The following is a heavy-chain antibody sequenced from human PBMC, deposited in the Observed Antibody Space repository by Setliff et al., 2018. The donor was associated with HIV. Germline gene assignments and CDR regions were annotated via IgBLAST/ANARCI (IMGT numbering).Heavy chain of an antibody. V-gene: IGHV4-34*01. CDR3: ARHSGGDQLLREFDY. J-gene: IGHJ4*02. Sequence: PSETLSLTCAVYGGSFSAYSWTWVRQPPGKGLEWIGEIHHTGRTNYNPSLKSRVTISVDTSKNQFSLELSSVTAADTAIFYCARHSGGDQLLREFDYWGQGTLVTVSS. CDR2: IHHTGRT. D-gene: IGHD2-2*01. CDR1: GGSFSAYS.